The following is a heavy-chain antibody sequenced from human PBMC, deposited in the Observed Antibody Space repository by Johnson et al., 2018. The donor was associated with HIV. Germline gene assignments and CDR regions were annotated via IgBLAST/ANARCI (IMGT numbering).Heavy chain of an antibody. Sequence: VQLVESGGGLVQPGGSLRLSCAASGFTVSRNYMNWVRQAPGQGLEWVAVISYDGSNKYYADSVKGRFPISRDNSKNTLYLQMNSLRAEDTAVYYCARDQGELRRTQAFDIWGQGTMVTVSS. CDR1: GFTVSRNY. CDR3: ARDQGELRRTQAFDI. J-gene: IGHJ3*02. D-gene: IGHD1-14*01. CDR2: ISYDGSNK. V-gene: IGHV3-30*03.